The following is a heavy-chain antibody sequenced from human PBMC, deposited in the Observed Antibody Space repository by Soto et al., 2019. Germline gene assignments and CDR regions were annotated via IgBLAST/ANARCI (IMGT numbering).Heavy chain of an antibody. J-gene: IGHJ6*03. CDR2: INWNGGST. Sequence: GGSLRLSCVASGFTFDDYGMSWVRQAPGKGLEWVSGINWNGGSTGYADSVKGRFTISRDNAKNSLYLQMNSLRAEDTALYHCARDLPRSGDYASMDVWGKGTTVTVSS. D-gene: IGHD3-10*01. V-gene: IGHV3-20*01. CDR1: GFTFDDYG. CDR3: ARDLPRSGDYASMDV.